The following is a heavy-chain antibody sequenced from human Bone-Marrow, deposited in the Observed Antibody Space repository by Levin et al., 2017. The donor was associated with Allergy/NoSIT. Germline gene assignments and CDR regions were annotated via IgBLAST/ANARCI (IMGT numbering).Heavy chain of an antibody. Sequence: GESLKISCIASGLTFNSYWMNWVRQSPGKGLEWLANMNPDGTEEYYVDSVRGRFTVSRDNAKNSLYLQVDSLRVEDGAVYYCAAWGPGGNFWGQGSPVTVSS. D-gene: IGHD2-15*01. CDR3: AAWGPGGNF. V-gene: IGHV3-7*03. CDR2: MNPDGTEE. CDR1: GLTFNSYW. J-gene: IGHJ4*02.